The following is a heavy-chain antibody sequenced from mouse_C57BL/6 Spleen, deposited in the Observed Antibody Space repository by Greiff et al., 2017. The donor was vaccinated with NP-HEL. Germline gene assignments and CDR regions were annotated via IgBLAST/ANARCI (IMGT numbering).Heavy chain of an antibody. CDR3: ARYDYGSSYYFDY. J-gene: IGHJ2*01. V-gene: IGHV1-22*01. CDR2: INPNNGGT. D-gene: IGHD1-1*01. Sequence: EVQLQQSGPELVKPGASVKMSCKASGYTFTDYDMHWVKQSHGKSLEWIGYINPNNGGTSYNQKFKGKATLTVNKSSSTAYMELRSLTSEDYAVYYCARYDYGSSYYFDYWGQGTTLTVSS. CDR1: GYTFTDYD.